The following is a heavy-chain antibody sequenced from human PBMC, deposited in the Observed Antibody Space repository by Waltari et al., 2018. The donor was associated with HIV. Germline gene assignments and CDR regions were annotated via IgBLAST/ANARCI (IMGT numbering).Heavy chain of an antibody. J-gene: IGHJ6*02. CDR3: ARSLPSIAARAYYYYGMDV. CDR2: INPSGGSK. D-gene: IGHD6-6*01. CDR1: GYTFTSYY. V-gene: IGHV1-46*03. Sequence: QVQLVQSGAEVKKPGASVKVSCKASGYTFTSYYMHWVRQAPGQGLEWMGRINPSGGSKSYAQNFQCRVTMTRDTSTSTVYMELSSLRSEDTALYYCARSLPSIAARAYYYYGMDVWGQGTTVTVSS.